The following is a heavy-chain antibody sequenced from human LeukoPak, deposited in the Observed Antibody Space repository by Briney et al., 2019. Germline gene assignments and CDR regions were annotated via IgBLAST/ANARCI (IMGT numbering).Heavy chain of an antibody. Sequence: ASVKVSCKVSGYTLTELSMHWVRQAPGKGLEWTGGFDPEDGETIYAQKFQGRVTMTEDTSTDTAYMELSSLRSEDTAVYYCATLCSGGSCTDYFDYWGQGTLVTVSS. V-gene: IGHV1-24*01. CDR1: GYTLTELS. CDR3: ATLCSGGSCTDYFDY. CDR2: FDPEDGET. D-gene: IGHD2-15*01. J-gene: IGHJ4*02.